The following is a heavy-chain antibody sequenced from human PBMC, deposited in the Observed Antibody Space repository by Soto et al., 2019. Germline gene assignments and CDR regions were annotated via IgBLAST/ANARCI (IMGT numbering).Heavy chain of an antibody. CDR3: ARDGFYYDSRYGMDV. J-gene: IGHJ6*02. V-gene: IGHV3-33*01. Sequence: PGGSLRLSCAASGFTFSSYGMHWVRQAPGKGLEWVAVIWYDGSNKYHADSVKGRFTISRDNSKNTLYLQMNSLRAEDTAVYYCARDGFYYDSRYGMDVWGQGTTVTVSS. CDR1: GFTFSSYG. D-gene: IGHD3-22*01. CDR2: IWYDGSNK.